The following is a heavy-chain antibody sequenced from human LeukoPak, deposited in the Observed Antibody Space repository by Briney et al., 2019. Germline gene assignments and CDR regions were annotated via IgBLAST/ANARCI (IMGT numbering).Heavy chain of an antibody. V-gene: IGHV3-74*01. CDR2: IAGDGTGT. CDR1: GLTLSTYW. J-gene: IGHJ6*02. Sequence: PGGSLRLSCAASGLTLSTYWMHWVRQVPGQGLVWVSRIAGDGTGTTYADSVKGRFTISRGSARNTVYLQMNNLRPEDTAVYYCARVPGYNGYFYGMDVWGQGTTVTVSS. D-gene: IGHD5-12*01. CDR3: ARVPGYNGYFYGMDV.